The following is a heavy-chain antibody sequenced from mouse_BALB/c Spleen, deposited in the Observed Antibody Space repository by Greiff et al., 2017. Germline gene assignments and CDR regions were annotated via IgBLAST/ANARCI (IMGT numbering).Heavy chain of an antibody. CDR3: AREAYYYGSSYGNFAY. V-gene: IGHV2-6-7*01. CDR1: GFSLTGYG. J-gene: IGHJ3*01. CDR2: IWGDGST. D-gene: IGHD1-1*01. Sequence: QVQLKESGPGLVAPSQSLSITCTVSGFSLTGYGVNWVRQPPGKGLEWLGMIWGDGSTDYNSALKSRLSISKDNSKSQVFLKMNSLQSDDTARYYCAREAYYYGSSYGNFAYWGQGTLVTVSA.